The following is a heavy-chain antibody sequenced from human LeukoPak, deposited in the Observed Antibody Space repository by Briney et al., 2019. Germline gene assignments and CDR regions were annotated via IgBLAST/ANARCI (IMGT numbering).Heavy chain of an antibody. V-gene: IGHV1-24*01. CDR2: FDPEDGET. J-gene: IGHJ4*02. CDR3: ATPPDYGGNSGFDY. Sequence: SVKVSCKASGYTFSGYYMHWVRQAPGKGLEWMGGFDPEDGETIYAQKFQGRVTMTEDTSTDTAYMELSSLRSEDTAVYYCATPPDYGGNSGFDYWGQGTLVTVSS. CDR1: GYTFSGYY. D-gene: IGHD4-23*01.